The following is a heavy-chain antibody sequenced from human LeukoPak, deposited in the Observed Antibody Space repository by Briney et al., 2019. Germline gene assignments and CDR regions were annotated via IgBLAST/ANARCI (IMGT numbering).Heavy chain of an antibody. J-gene: IGHJ4*02. V-gene: IGHV4-4*07. CDR1: GGSISSYY. CDR3: ARGSADPRPMFDY. Sequence: SETLSLTCTVSGGSISSYYWSWIRQPPGKGLEWIGRIYTSGSTNYNPSLKSRVTMPVDTSKNQFSLKLSSVTAADTAVYYCARGSADPRPMFDYWGQGTLVTVSS. CDR2: IYTSGST.